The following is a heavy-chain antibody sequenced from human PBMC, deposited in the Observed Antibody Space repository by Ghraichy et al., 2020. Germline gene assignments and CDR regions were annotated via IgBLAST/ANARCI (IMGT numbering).Heavy chain of an antibody. J-gene: IGHJ6*02. CDR2: IYYSGST. CDR3: AREERPYRGSRYYYYGMDV. Sequence: SETLSLTCTVFGDSISSSNSYWGWIRQPPGKGLEWIGSIYYSGSTSYNPSLKSPVTISVDTSKKQFSLQLSSVTAADTAVYYCAREERPYRGSRYYYYGMDVWGQGTTVTVSS. D-gene: IGHD1-26*01. V-gene: IGHV4-39*01. CDR1: GDSISSSNSY.